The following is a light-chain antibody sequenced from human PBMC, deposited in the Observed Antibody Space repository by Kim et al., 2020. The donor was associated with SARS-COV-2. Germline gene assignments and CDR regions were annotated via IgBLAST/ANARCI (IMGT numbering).Light chain of an antibody. CDR1: SSNIGSNY. V-gene: IGLV1-47*01. CDR3: AAWDDSLSGL. CDR2: RNN. Sequence: PGQRVTSSCARTSSNIGSNYGYWYQQLPGTAPKLLIYRNNQRPSGVPDRFSSSKSGTSASLAIIELRSEDEADYYCAAWDDSLSGLFGGGTQLTVL. J-gene: IGLJ3*02.